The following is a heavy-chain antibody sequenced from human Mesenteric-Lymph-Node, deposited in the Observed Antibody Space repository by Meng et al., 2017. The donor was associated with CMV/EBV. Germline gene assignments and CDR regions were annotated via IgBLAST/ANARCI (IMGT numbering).Heavy chain of an antibody. V-gene: IGHV3-23*01. D-gene: IGHD3-10*01. CDR3: ATQYGLGSYYKADFDY. Sequence: SGLNFTSTAVSWVRQAAGKGLEWVSGISSSGGRTYYAESVKGRFTISRDNSKNTLYLQMNGLRAEDTAVYYCATQYGLGSYYKADFDYWGQGTLVTVSS. CDR2: ISSSGGRT. J-gene: IGHJ4*02. CDR1: GLNFTSTA.